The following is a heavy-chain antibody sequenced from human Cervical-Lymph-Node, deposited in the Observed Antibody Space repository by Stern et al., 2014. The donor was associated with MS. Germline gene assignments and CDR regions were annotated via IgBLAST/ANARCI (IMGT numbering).Heavy chain of an antibody. V-gene: IGHV4-59*01. CDR2: IYYSGST. CDR3: ARGATQAFDP. Sequence: VQLVESGPGLVKPSETLSLTCTVSVGSISSYYWSWIRQPPGKGLEWIGYIYYSGSTNYNPSLKSRVTISVDTSKNQFSLKLSSVTAADTAVYYCARGATQAFDPWGQGTLVTVSS. J-gene: IGHJ5*02. CDR1: VGSISSYY.